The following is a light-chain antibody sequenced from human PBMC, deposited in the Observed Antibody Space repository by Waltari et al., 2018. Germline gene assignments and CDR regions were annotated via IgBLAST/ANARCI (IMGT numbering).Light chain of an antibody. Sequence: EIVLTQSPGTLFLSPGEGATLSFRASQSVSQTLAWYQQKRGQAPRLLIYGASSRATGIPDRFSGSGSGTDFSLTISRLEPDDSAVYFCQHYVSLPATFGQGTKVEIK. CDR1: QSVSQT. CDR2: GAS. J-gene: IGKJ1*01. CDR3: QHYVSLPAT. V-gene: IGKV3-20*01.